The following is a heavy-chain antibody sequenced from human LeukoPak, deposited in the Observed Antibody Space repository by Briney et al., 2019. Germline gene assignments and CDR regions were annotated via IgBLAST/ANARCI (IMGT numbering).Heavy chain of an antibody. Sequence: ASVKVSCKASGYTFTSYDINWVRQATGQGLEWMGWMNPNSGNTGYAQKFQGRVTITRNTSISTAYMELSSLRSEDTAVYYCARWAHVDTAPPYAFDIWGQGTMVTVSS. J-gene: IGHJ3*02. CDR1: GYTFTSYD. CDR2: MNPNSGNT. D-gene: IGHD5-18*01. V-gene: IGHV1-8*03. CDR3: ARWAHVDTAPPYAFDI.